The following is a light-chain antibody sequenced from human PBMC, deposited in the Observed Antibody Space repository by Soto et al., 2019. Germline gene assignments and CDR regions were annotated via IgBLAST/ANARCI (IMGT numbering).Light chain of an antibody. CDR1: SSNIGNNA. J-gene: IGLJ3*02. CDR2: NNN. V-gene: IGLV1-44*01. Sequence: QSVLTQPPSASGTPGQRVTISCSGSSSNIGNNAVSWYQQFPGTAPKLLIYNNNQRPSGVPDRFPGSKSGTSASLAISGPQSEYEADYYCATWDDSLNARGVFGGGTKLTVL. CDR3: ATWDDSLNARGV.